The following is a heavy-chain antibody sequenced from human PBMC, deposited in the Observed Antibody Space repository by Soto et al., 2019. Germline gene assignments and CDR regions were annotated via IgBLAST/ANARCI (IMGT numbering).Heavy chain of an antibody. CDR3: ARSLGDLYHYSGLDV. CDR2: VIPMVGIV. V-gene: IGHV1-69*02. J-gene: IGHJ6*02. CDR1: GGTFSSYI. D-gene: IGHD3-16*01. Sequence: QLQLVQSGAELKKPESSVKVSCKASGGTFSSYIISWVRQAPGQGLEWMGRVIPMVGIVNYAQKFQGRVTITEDKSTRTDYMEVISLRSYDTAVYYCARSLGDLYHYSGLDVWGQGTTVPGSS.